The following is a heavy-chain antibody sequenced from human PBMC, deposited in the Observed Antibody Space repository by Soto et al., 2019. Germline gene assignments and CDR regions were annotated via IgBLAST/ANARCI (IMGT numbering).Heavy chain of an antibody. V-gene: IGHV4-38-2*02. J-gene: IGHJ5*02. D-gene: IGHD3-22*01. CDR2: IYHGGST. Sequence: PSQTPSLACTFSGGAISGSYWSWIRQRPGKGLGWLGSIYHGGSTYYNPSLNTRVNLSIDMTNNHVSLILNSVTAADTAVYYCARVGPWVPYYYDSSPYTFENWFDPWGQGTLVTVSS. CDR3: ARVGPWVPYYYDSSPYTFENWFDP. CDR1: GGAISGSY.